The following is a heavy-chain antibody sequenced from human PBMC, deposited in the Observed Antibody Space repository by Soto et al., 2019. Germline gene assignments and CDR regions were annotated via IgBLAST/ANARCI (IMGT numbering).Heavy chain of an antibody. Sequence: TLSLTCTVSGASISSHDCYWTWIRQPPGNSLEWLALIDWDDDKYYSTSLKTRLTISKDTSKNQVVLTMTNMDPVDTATYYCARILRIAAAGHYYYYGMDVWGQGTTVTVSS. CDR2: IDWDDDK. CDR3: ARILRIAAAGHYYYYGMDV. D-gene: IGHD6-13*01. V-gene: IGHV2-70*18. J-gene: IGHJ6*02. CDR1: GASISSHDCY.